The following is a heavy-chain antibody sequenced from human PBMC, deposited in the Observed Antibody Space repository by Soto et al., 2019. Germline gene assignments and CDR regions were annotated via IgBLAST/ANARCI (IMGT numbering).Heavy chain of an antibody. Sequence: EVQLLESGGGLVQPGGSLRLSCAASGFTFSSYGMSWVRQASGKGLEWVSGISGSGGRTYYADSVKGRLTISRDNSKNTLYLQMKSLRAEDTAIYYCAKDIEMATGDYYYGIDVWGQGTTVTVSS. D-gene: IGHD5-12*01. J-gene: IGHJ6*02. CDR2: ISGSGGRT. CDR3: AKDIEMATGDYYYGIDV. CDR1: GFTFSSYG. V-gene: IGHV3-23*01.